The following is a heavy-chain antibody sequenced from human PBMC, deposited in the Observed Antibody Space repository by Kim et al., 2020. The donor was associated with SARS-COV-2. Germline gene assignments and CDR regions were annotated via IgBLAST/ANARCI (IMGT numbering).Heavy chain of an antibody. CDR2: IYHSGNI. CDR3: ARAGALGTKFDY. CDR1: GYSISSAYY. J-gene: IGHJ4*02. D-gene: IGHD1-26*01. V-gene: IGHV4-38-2*02. Sequence: SETLSLTCTVSGYSISSAYYWGWIRQPPGKGPEWIGSIYHSGNIDHNPSLKGRVTIPVDTSKNQFSLKLSSVTAADTAVYYCARAGALGTKFDYWGQGA.